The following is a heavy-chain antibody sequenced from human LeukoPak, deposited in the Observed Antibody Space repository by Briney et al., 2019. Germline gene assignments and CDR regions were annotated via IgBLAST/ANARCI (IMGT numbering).Heavy chain of an antibody. CDR3: ARPGAKYYYDSSGYLVY. V-gene: IGHV1-2*02. CDR1: GYIFTGYF. J-gene: IGHJ4*02. Sequence: ASVKVSCKPSGYIFTGYFMHWVRQAPGQGLEWMGWINPNSGGTNYAQKFQGRVTMTRDTSISTAYMELSRLRSDDTAVYYCARPGAKYYYDSSGYLVYWGQGTLVTVSS. D-gene: IGHD3-22*01. CDR2: INPNSGGT.